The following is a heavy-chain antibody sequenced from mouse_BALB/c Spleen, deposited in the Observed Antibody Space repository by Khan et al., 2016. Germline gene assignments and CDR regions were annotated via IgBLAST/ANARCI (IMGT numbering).Heavy chain of an antibody. CDR1: AFNITDYY. CDR2: IDPESGDT. D-gene: IGHD2-1*01. V-gene: IGHV14-4*02. CDR3: NAICYGNYSYFDY. Sequence: EVQLQESGAELVRSGASVKLSCTASAFNITDYYIHWVKQRPEQGLEWIGWIDPESGDTEYVPTLQGNATVTADTSSNTAYLQLSSLTSEDSAVYYGNAICYGNYSYFDYWGQGTTLTVSS. J-gene: IGHJ2*01.